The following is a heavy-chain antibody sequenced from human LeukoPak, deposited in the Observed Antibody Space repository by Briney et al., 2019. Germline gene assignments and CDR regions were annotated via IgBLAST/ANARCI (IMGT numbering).Heavy chain of an antibody. D-gene: IGHD3-3*01. CDR2: ISSSSSYI. CDR1: GFTFSSYS. CDR3: ARERGLTYDVDAFDI. J-gene: IGHJ3*02. Sequence: GGSLRLSCAASGFTFSSYSMNWVRQAPGKGLEWVSSISSSSSYIYYADSVKGRFTISRDNAKNSLYLQMNSLRAEDTAVYYCARERGLTYDVDAFDIWGQGTMVTVSS. V-gene: IGHV3-21*01.